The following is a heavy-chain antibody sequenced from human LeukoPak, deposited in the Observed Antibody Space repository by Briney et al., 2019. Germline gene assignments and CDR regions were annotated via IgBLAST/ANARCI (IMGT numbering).Heavy chain of an antibody. CDR1: GFTFSSYA. V-gene: IGHV3-23*01. CDR3: AKSSSPFDY. CDR2: ISGSGGST. D-gene: IGHD6-6*01. J-gene: IGHJ4*02. Sequence: PRGSLRLSCAASGFTFSSYAMSWVRQTPGKGLEWVSAISGSGGSTYYADSVKGRFTISRDNSKNTLYLQMNSLRAEDTAVYSCAKSSSPFDYWGQGTLVNVSS.